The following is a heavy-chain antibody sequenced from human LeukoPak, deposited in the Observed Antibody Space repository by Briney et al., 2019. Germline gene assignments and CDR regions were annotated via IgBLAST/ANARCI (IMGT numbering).Heavy chain of an antibody. CDR2: IYTSGST. V-gene: IGHV4-4*07. J-gene: IGHJ4*02. CDR1: GGSISSYY. D-gene: IGHD2-21*01. Sequence: PSETLSLTCTVSGGSISSYYWSWIRQPAGKGLEWIGRIYTSGSTNYNPSLKSRVTMSVDTSKNQFSLKLSSVTAADTAVYYCARLSGGGEGPVSRFDYWGQGTLVTVSS. CDR3: ARLSGGGEGPVSRFDY.